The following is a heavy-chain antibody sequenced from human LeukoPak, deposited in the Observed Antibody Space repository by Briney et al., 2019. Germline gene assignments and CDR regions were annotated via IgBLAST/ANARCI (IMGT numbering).Heavy chain of an antibody. CDR1: GFTFSSYA. Sequence: GGSLRLSCAASGFTFSSYAMHWVRQAPGKGLGWVAVISYDGSNKYYADSVKGRFTISRDNSKNTLYLQMNSLRAEDTAVYYCARDLGIGNPTFDYWGQGTLVTVSS. D-gene: IGHD1-14*01. J-gene: IGHJ4*02. CDR2: ISYDGSNK. V-gene: IGHV3-30*04. CDR3: ARDLGIGNPTFDY.